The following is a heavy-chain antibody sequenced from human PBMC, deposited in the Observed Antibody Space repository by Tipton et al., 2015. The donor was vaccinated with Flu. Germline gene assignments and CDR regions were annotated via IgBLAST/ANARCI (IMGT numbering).Heavy chain of an antibody. CDR2: IYTSGST. Sequence: TLSLTCTVSGGSISSYYWSWIRQPAGKGLEWIGRIYTSGSTNYNPSLKSRVTMSVDTSKNQFSLKLSSLTAADTAVYYCARNRARVPGPYYFYYYLDVWGKATTVTVSS. D-gene: IGHD3-10*01. J-gene: IGHJ6*03. V-gene: IGHV4-4*07. CDR1: GGSISSYY. CDR3: ARNRARVPGPYYFYYYLDV.